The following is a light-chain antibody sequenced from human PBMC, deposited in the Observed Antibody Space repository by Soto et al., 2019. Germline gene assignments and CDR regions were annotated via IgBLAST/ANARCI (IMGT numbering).Light chain of an antibody. J-gene: IGLJ2*01. V-gene: IGLV2-23*01. CDR3: CSYAGSLHVV. Sequence: QSVLTQPASVSGSPGQSITISCTGTSSDVGSYNLVSWYQQHPGKAPKLMIYEGSKRPSGVSNRFSGSKSGNTASLTISGLQAEDEADYYCCSYAGSLHVVFVGGTKVTVL. CDR1: SSDVGSYNL. CDR2: EGS.